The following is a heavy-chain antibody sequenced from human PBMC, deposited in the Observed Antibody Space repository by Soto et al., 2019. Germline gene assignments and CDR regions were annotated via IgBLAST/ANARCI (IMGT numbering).Heavy chain of an antibody. D-gene: IGHD6-13*01. V-gene: IGHV3-23*01. J-gene: IGHJ4*02. CDR3: AKDQGSSWYEIDY. Sequence: EVLLLESGGGLVQPGGSLRLSCAASGFTFSNYAVTWVRQAPGKGLEWVSTISGSGGSTYYADSVKGRFTISRDNSKTTLYLQMNSLRAEDTAVYYCAKDQGSSWYEIDYWGQGTLVTVSS. CDR1: GFTFSNYA. CDR2: ISGSGGST.